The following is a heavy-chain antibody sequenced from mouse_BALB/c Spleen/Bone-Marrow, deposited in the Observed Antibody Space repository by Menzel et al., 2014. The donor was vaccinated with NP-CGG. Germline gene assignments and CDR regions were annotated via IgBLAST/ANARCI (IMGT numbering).Heavy chain of an antibody. CDR3: ARRGYDGAY. V-gene: IGHV1-9*01. D-gene: IGHD2-14*01. J-gene: IGHJ3*01. CDR2: ILPGSGST. CDR1: GYTFSSYW. Sequence: QVQLKESGAELMKPGASVKISCKATGYTFSSYWLEWVKQRPGHGLEWIGEILPGSGSTNYSEKFKGKATFTADTSSNTAYMQLSSLTSEDSAVYYCARRGYDGAYWGQGTLVTVSA.